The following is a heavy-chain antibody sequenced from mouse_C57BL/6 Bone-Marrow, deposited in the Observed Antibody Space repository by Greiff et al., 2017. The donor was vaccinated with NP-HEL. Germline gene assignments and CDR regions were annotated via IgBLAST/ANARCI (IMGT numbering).Heavy chain of an antibody. V-gene: IGHV5-16*01. CDR3: ARGGYGNYCLFDY. J-gene: IGHJ2*01. Sequence: DVHLVESEGGLVQPGSSMKLSCTASGFTFSDYYMAWVRQVPEKGLEWVANINYDGSSTYYLDSLKSRFIISRDNAKNILYLQMSSLKSEDTATYYCARGGYGNYCLFDYWGQGTTLTVSS. CDR2: INYDGSST. D-gene: IGHD2-10*02. CDR1: GFTFSDYY.